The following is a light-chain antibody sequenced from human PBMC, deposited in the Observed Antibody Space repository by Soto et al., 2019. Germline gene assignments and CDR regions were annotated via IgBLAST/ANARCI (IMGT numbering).Light chain of an antibody. CDR1: SSNIGAGYA. J-gene: IGLJ3*02. Sequence: QPMLTQPPSVSGAPGQRVTISCTGNSSNIGAGYAVHWYQLLPGAAPKLLIYTNTNRLSGVPDRFSGSRSGPSASLAITGLQAEDEGEYSCQSYDASLNWVFGGGTKLTVL. V-gene: IGLV1-40*01. CDR2: TNT. CDR3: QSYDASLNWV.